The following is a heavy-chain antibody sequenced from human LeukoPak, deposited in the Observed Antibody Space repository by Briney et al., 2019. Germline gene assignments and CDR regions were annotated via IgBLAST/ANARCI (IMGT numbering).Heavy chain of an antibody. J-gene: IGHJ4*02. CDR2: ISYDGSNK. CDR3: ACTYGSGSHTDY. Sequence: QAGGSLRLSCAASGFAFSSYAMHWVRQAPGKGLEWVAVISYDGSNKYYADSVKGRFTISRDNSKNTLYLQMNSLRAEDTAVYYCACTYGSGSHTDYWGQGTLVTVSS. D-gene: IGHD3-10*01. V-gene: IGHV3-30*04. CDR1: GFAFSSYA.